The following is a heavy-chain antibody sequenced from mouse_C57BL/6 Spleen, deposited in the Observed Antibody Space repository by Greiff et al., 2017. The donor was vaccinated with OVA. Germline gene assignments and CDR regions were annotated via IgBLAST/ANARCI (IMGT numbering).Heavy chain of an antibody. Sequence: QVQLQQSGPELVKPGASVKISCKASGYAFSSSWMNWVKQRPGKGLEWIGRIYPGDGDTNYNGKFKGKATLTADKSSSTAYMQLSSLTSEDSAVYFCARYGSSPYYFDDWGQGTTLTVSS. CDR3: ARYGSSPYYFDD. CDR1: GYAFSSSW. V-gene: IGHV1-82*01. D-gene: IGHD1-1*01. CDR2: IYPGDGDT. J-gene: IGHJ2*01.